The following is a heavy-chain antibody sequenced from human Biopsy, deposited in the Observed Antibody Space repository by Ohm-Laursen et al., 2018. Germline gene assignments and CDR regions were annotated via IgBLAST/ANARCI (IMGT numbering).Heavy chain of an antibody. V-gene: IGHV3-9*01. J-gene: IGHJ4*02. CDR3: VRDSTLDY. Sequence: LSLTCAASGFTFDNCAMHWVRQTPGKGLEWVSGLTWNSANIGYADSVKGRFTISRDNARNSLFLEMSSLREEDTGLYHCVRDSTLDYWGQGTLVTVSS. CDR1: GFTFDNCA. CDR2: LTWNSANI.